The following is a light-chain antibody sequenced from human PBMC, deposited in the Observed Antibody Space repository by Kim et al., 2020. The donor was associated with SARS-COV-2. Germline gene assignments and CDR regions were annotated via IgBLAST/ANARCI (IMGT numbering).Light chain of an antibody. J-gene: IGLJ1*01. V-gene: IGLV7-46*01. CDR3: LLSYSGAGV. CDR1: TGAVTSGHY. CDR2: DAG. Sequence: PGGRVALTCGSGTGAVTSGHYPYWFQQKPGQAPRTLIFDAGNKHSWTPARFSGSLLGGKAALTLSGAQPEDEAEYYCLLSYSGAGVFGTGTKVTVL.